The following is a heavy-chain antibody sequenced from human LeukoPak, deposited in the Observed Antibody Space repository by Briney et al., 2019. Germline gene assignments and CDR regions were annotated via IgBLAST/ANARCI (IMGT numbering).Heavy chain of an antibody. CDR1: GGTFSSYA. D-gene: IGHD3-10*01. V-gene: IGHV1-69*06. CDR3: ARAPPGTMVRGSASYYYYGMDV. CDR2: IIPIFGTA. Sequence: LVASVKVSCKASGGTFSSYAISWVRQAPGQGLEWMGGIIPIFGTANYAQKFQGRVTITADKSTSTAYMELSSLRSEDTAVYYCARAPPGTMVRGSASYYYYGMDVWGKGTTVTVSS. J-gene: IGHJ6*04.